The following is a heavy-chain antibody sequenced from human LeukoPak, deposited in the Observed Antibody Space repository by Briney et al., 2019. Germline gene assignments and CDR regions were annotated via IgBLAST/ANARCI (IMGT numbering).Heavy chain of an antibody. CDR3: ARHRYSGSDTQGFDY. D-gene: IGHD5-12*01. CDR2: VYPSNSET. CDR1: GYRFTDYW. V-gene: IGHV5-51*01. Sequence: RSGESLKLSCKGSGYRFTDYWIAWVRQLPGKGLEWMGIVYPSNSETRYSPSFQGQVTISADKSISTGYLQWSSLKASDTAMYFCARHRYSGSDTQGFDYWGQGTLVTVSS. J-gene: IGHJ4*02.